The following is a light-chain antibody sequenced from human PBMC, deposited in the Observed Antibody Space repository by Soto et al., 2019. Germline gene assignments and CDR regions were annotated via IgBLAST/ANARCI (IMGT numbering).Light chain of an antibody. CDR1: QSISSW. V-gene: IGKV1-5*01. Sequence: DIQMTQSPSTLSASVQDRVTITCRASQSISSWLAWYQQKPGKAPKLLIYDASTLENGVPSRFSGRGSGTEFTLANSSLQPDDFATYSCQQYHTYPCTFGQGTKVEI. CDR2: DAS. J-gene: IGKJ1*01. CDR3: QQYHTYPCT.